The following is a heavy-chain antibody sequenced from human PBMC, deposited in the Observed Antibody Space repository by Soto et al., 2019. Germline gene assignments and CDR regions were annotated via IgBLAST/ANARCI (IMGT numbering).Heavy chain of an antibody. Sequence: PSETLSLTCFVSGGSISSGIFYWTWIRQHPGKGLEWIGYVSYNGSTFYKPSLESRVAMSADTSKNQFSLRLNSVTAADTAVYFCARGVDGSPNPFDYWGRGTLVTVSS. J-gene: IGHJ4*02. CDR1: GGSISSGIFY. D-gene: IGHD1-26*01. CDR3: ARGVDGSPNPFDY. V-gene: IGHV4-31*03. CDR2: VSYNGST.